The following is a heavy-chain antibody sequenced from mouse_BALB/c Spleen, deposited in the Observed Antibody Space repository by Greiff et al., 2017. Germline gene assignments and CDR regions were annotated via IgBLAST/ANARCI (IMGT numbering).Heavy chain of an antibody. CDR2: IAPGIGRT. CDR3: AKGILGSPNAIDY. D-gene: IGHD4-1*01. Sequence: DLVKPGASVKLSCKASGYTFTSYWINWVKQRPGQGLEWIGRIAPGIGRTNYNEMFKGKATLTVDTSSSTAYIQLSSPSSEDSAVYFCAKGILGSPNAIDYWGQGTSVTVSS. V-gene: IGHV1S41*01. J-gene: IGHJ4*01. CDR1: GYTFTSYW.